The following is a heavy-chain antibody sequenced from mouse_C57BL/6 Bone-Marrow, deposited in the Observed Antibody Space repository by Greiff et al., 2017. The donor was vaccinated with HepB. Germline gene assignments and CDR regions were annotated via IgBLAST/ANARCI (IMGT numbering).Heavy chain of an antibody. V-gene: IGHV1-72*01. CDR3: ARRIYYYGSSRYFDY. J-gene: IGHJ2*01. CDR1: GYTFTSYW. CDR2: IDPNSGGT. Sequence: QVQLQQPGAELVKPGASVKLSCKASGYTFTSYWMHWVKQRPGRGLEWIGRIDPNSGGTKYNEKFKSKATLTVDKPSSTAYMQLSSLTSGDSAVYYCARRIYYYGSSRYFDYWGQGTTLTVSS. D-gene: IGHD1-1*01.